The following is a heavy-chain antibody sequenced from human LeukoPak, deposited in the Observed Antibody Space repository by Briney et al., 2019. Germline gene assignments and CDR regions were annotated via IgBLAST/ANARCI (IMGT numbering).Heavy chain of an antibody. D-gene: IGHD2-2*01. V-gene: IGHV1-18*01. CDR3: ARDRVQYQLPNNFDY. Sequence: ASVKVSCKASGYTFTSYDINWVRQATGQGLEWMGWMNPNSGNTGYAQKLQGRVTMTTDTSTSTAYMELRSLRSDDTAVYYCARDRVQYQLPNNFDYWGQGTLVTVSS. CDR1: GYTFTSYD. CDR2: MNPNSGNT. J-gene: IGHJ4*02.